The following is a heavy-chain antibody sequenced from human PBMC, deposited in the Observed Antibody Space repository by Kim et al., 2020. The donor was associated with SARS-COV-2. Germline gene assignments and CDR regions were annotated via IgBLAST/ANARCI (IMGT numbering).Heavy chain of an antibody. CDR1: GFTFSSYD. Sequence: GGSLRLSCAASGFTFSSYDMNWVRQAPGKGLEWVSYISTSGEFTSYADSVKGRFTVSRDNATSSLFLPIHSLRAEDPAVYFCARDSRHHGSPSNFDYWG. J-gene: IGHJ4*01. CDR3: ARDSRHHGSPSNFDY. D-gene: IGHD6-6*01. CDR2: ISTSGEFT. V-gene: IGHV3-48*03.